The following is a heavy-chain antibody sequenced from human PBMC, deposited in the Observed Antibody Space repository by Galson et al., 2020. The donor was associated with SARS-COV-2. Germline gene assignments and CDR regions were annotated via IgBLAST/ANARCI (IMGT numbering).Heavy chain of an antibody. Sequence: GESLKISCAAPGFTFSSYSMNWVRQAPGQGLVWVSYISSSSSTIYYADPVKGRFTISRDNAKNSLYLQMNSLRAEDTAVYYWARAPDYYYYYMDVWGKGTTVTISS. J-gene: IGHJ6*03. CDR1: GFTFSSYS. V-gene: IGHV3-48*01. CDR2: ISSSSSTI. CDR3: ARAPDYYYYYMDV.